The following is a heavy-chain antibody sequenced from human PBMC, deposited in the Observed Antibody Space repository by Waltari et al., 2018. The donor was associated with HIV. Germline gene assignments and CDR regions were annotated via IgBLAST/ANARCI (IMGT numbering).Heavy chain of an antibody. V-gene: IGHV1-2*06. CDR2: INPNTGGT. CDR1: GYTFTGYH. Sequence: QVQLIQSGAEVRDPGASVKLSCKASGYTFTGYHLHWVRQAPGQGLEWMGRINPNTGGTNYAQKFQARVTMTRDISIGTAYMELTSLRPNDTAVYYCARVTTVTGDSYFYYGMDVWGQGTTVVVSS. CDR3: ARVTTVTGDSYFYYGMDV. J-gene: IGHJ6*02. D-gene: IGHD4-17*01.